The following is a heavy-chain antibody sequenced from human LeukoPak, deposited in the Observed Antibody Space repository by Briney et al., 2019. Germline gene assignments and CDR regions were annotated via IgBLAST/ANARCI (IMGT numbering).Heavy chain of an antibody. CDR3: ARDVIYDSEIYSYGDS. D-gene: IGHD3-16*01. Sequence: GGSLRLSCAASGFTFSSYSMNWVRQAPGKGLEWVSSISSSSSYIYYADSVKGRFTISRDNAKNSLYLQMNSLRAEDTAVYYCARDVIYDSEIYSYGDSWGQGTLVTVSS. CDR2: ISSSSSYI. CDR1: GFTFSSYS. V-gene: IGHV3-21*01. J-gene: IGHJ4*02.